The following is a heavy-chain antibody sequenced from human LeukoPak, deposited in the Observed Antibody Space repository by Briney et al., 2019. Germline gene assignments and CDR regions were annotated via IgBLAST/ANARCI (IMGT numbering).Heavy chain of an antibody. J-gene: IGHJ5*02. D-gene: IGHD3-9*01. CDR3: ATLLLRYFDSLRVDP. Sequence: PGGSLRLSCAASGFTFSSYGMHWVRQAPGKGLEWVAFIRYDGSNKYYADSVKGRFTISRDNSKNTLYLQMNSLRAEDTAVYYCATLLLRYFDSLRVDPWGQGTLVTVSS. CDR2: IRYDGSNK. V-gene: IGHV3-30*02. CDR1: GFTFSSYG.